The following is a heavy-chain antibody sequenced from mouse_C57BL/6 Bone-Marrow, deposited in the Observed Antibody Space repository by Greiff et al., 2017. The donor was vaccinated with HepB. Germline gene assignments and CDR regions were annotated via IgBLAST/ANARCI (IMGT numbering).Heavy chain of an antibody. CDR1: GFTFSSYA. D-gene: IGHD2-3*01. CDR2: ISDGGSYT. CDR3: ARGGMVTKYYAMDY. V-gene: IGHV5-4*01. J-gene: IGHJ4*01. Sequence: EVQGVESGGGLVKPGGSLKLSCAASGFTFSSYAMSWVRQTPEKRLEWVATISDGGSYTYYPDNVKGRFTISRDNAKNNLYLQMSHLKSEDTAMYYCARGGMVTKYYAMDYWGQGTSVTVSS.